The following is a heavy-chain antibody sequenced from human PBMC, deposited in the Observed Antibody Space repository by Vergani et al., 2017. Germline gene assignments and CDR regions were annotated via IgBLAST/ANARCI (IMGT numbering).Heavy chain of an antibody. CDR3: ANLWIAVAGTGSY. Sequence: EVQLLESGGGLVQPGGSLRLSCAASGFTFSSYAMSWVRQAPGKGLEWVSAISGSGGSTYYADPVKGRFTISRDNSKNTLYLQMNSLRAEDTAVYYCANLWIAVAGTGSYWGQGTLVTVSS. CDR1: GFTFSSYA. CDR2: ISGSGGST. D-gene: IGHD6-19*01. V-gene: IGHV3-23*01. J-gene: IGHJ4*02.